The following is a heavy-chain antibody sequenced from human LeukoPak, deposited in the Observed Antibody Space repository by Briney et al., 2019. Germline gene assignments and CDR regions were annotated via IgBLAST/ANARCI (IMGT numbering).Heavy chain of an antibody. Sequence: ASVKVSCKVSGYTLTELSMHLVRQAPGKGLEWMGGFDPEDGETIYAQKFQGRVTMTEDTSTDTAYMELSSLRSEDTAVYYCATALNTYCSGGSCVAFDIWGQGTMVTVSS. CDR3: ATALNTYCSGGSCVAFDI. CDR2: FDPEDGET. V-gene: IGHV1-24*01. CDR1: GYTLTELS. D-gene: IGHD2-15*01. J-gene: IGHJ3*02.